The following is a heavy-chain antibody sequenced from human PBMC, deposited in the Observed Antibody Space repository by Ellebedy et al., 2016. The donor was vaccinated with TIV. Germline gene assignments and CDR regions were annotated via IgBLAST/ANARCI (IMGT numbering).Heavy chain of an antibody. V-gene: IGHV1-2*02. CDR1: AYTFIGHY. D-gene: IGHD4-17*01. CDR3: AIVGDYVFDY. CDR2: INPNSGGT. Sequence: ASVKVSCXASAYTFIGHYVHWVRQAPGQGLEWMGWINPNSGGTNYAQKFQGRVTMTGATSISTAYMELSRLRSDDTALYYCAIVGDYVFDYWGQGTLVTVSS. J-gene: IGHJ4*02.